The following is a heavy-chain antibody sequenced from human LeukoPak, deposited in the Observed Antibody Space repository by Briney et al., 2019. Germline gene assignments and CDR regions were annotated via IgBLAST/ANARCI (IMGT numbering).Heavy chain of an antibody. J-gene: IGHJ6*02. Sequence: ASVKVSCKASGYTFTSYGISWVRQAPGQGLEWMGWISAYNGNTNYAQKLQGRVTMTTDTSTSTAYMELRSLRPDDTAVYYCATTPYYYYGMDVWGQGTTVTVSS. D-gene: IGHD2-15*01. CDR3: ATTPYYYYGMDV. CDR1: GYTFTSYG. V-gene: IGHV1-18*01. CDR2: ISAYNGNT.